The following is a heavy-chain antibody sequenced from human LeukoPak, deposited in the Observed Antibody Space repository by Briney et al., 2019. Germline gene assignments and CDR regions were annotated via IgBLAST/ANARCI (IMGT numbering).Heavy chain of an antibody. CDR3: TRPTSPNDYVWGSYRP. CDR2: IRSKAYGGTI. CDR1: GFTFSSHS. J-gene: IGHJ4*02. V-gene: IGHV3-49*04. D-gene: IGHD3-16*02. Sequence: PGGSLRLSCAASGFTFSSHSMTWVRQAPGKGLEWVGFIRSKAYGGTIEYAASVKGRFTISRDDSKSIAYLQMNSLKTEDTAVYYCTRPTSPNDYVWGSYRPWGQGTLVTVSS.